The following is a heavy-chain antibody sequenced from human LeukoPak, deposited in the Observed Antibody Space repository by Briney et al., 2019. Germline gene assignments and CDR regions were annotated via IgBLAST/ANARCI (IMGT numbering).Heavy chain of an antibody. CDR1: GYSFTSYW. CDR2: IDPSDSYT. CDR3: ARHSGYSSGWYARPYGMDV. Sequence: PGESLKISCKGSGYSFTSYWISWVRQMPGKGLEWMGRIDPSDSYTNYSPSFQGHVTISADKSTSTAYLQWSSLKASDTAMYYCARHSGYSSGWYARPYGMDVWGQGTAVTVSS. J-gene: IGHJ6*02. V-gene: IGHV5-10-1*01. D-gene: IGHD6-19*01.